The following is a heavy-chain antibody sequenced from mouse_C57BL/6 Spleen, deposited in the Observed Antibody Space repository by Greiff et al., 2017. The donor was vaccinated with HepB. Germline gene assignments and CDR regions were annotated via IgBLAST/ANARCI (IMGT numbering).Heavy chain of an antibody. CDR2: INPGSGGT. CDR3: ARSDYYGSPWYFDV. Sequence: QVQLQQSGAELVRPGTSVKVSCKASGYAFTNYLIEWVKQRPGQGLEWIGVINPGSGGTNYNEKFKGKETLTADKSSSTAYMQLSSLTSEDSAVYFCARSDYYGSPWYFDVWGTGTTVTVSS. V-gene: IGHV1-54*01. J-gene: IGHJ1*03. CDR1: GYAFTNYL. D-gene: IGHD1-1*01.